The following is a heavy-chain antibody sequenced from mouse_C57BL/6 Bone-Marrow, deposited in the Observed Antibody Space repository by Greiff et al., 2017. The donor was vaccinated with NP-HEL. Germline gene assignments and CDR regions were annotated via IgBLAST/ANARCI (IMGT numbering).Heavy chain of an antibody. J-gene: IGHJ3*01. V-gene: IGHV5-17*01. CDR3: ARQYYGSSYWFAY. CDR2: ISSGSSTI. D-gene: IGHD1-1*01. Sequence: DVQLVESGGGLVKPGGSLKLSCAASGFTFSDYGMHWVRQAPEKGLEWVAYISSGSSTIYSADTVKGRFTISRDNAKNTLFLQMTSLRSEDTAMYYCARQYYGSSYWFAYWGQGTLVTVSA. CDR1: GFTFSDYG.